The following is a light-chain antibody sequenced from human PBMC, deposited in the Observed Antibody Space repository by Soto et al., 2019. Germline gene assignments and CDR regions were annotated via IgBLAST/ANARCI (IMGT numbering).Light chain of an antibody. Sequence: DIQMTQSPSTLSASVGDRVTITCRASQSISSWLAWYQQKPGKAPKLLIYKASSLERGVPSRFSGSGSGTEFNLTISSLQPDDIATYYCQQYNSYSWTFGQGTKVEIK. CDR1: QSISSW. V-gene: IGKV1-5*03. CDR2: KAS. CDR3: QQYNSYSWT. J-gene: IGKJ1*01.